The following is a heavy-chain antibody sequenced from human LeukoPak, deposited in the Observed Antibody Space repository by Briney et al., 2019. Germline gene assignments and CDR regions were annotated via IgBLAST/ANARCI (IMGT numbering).Heavy chain of an antibody. CDR1: GYTLTELS. J-gene: IGHJ4*02. CDR3: ARDPAGSSSPLDY. V-gene: IGHV1-46*01. CDR2: INPSGGST. Sequence: ASVKVSCKVSGYTLTELSMHWVRQAPGQGLEWMGIINPSGGSTSYAQKFQGRVTMTRDTSTSTVYMELSSLRSEDTAVYYCARDPAGSSSPLDYWGQGTLVTVSS. D-gene: IGHD6-13*01.